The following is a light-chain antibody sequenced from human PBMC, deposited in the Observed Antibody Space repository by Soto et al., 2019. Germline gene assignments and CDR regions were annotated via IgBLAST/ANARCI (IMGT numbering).Light chain of an antibody. CDR3: QQYNSYPWT. V-gene: IGKV1-5*03. J-gene: IGKJ1*01. CDR2: KAS. Sequence: DIQMTQSPSTLSASEGDRVTITCRASQSISSGLAWYQQKPGKAPKLLIYKASSLESGVPSRFSGSGSGTEFTLTISSLQPDAFATYYCQQYNSYPWTFGQGTKVEIK. CDR1: QSISSG.